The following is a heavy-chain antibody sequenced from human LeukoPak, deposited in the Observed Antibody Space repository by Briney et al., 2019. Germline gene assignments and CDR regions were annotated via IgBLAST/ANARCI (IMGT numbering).Heavy chain of an antibody. V-gene: IGHV3-9*01. CDR3: ARDSVGYGDYGLDLDY. CDR1: GFTFDDYA. CDR2: ISWNSGNI. Sequence: PGGSLRLSCAASGFTFDDYAMHWVRQAPGKGLEWVSGISWNSGNIGYADSVKGRFTISRDNAKNSLYLQMNSLRAEDTAVYYCARDSVGYGDYGLDLDYWGQGTLVTVSS. D-gene: IGHD4-17*01. J-gene: IGHJ4*02.